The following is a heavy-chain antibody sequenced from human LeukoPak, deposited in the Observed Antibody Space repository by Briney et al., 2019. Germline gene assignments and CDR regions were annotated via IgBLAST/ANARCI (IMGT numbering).Heavy chain of an antibody. CDR2: ISDSGGRT. J-gene: IGHJ4*02. CDR3: AKRGVVIRVILVGFHKEAYYFDS. Sequence: GGSLRLSCAVSGITLSNYGMSWVRQAPGKGLEWFAGISDSGGRTNYADSVRGRFTISRDNPKNTLYLQMNSLRAEDAAVYFCAKRGVVIRVILVGFHKEAYYFDSWGQGALVTVSS. V-gene: IGHV3-23*01. CDR1: GITLSNYG. D-gene: IGHD3-22*01.